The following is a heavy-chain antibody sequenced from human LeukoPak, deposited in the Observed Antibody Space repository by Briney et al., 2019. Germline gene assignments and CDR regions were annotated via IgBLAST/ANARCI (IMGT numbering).Heavy chain of an antibody. CDR3: ARGEYQLHLYYYYYYMDV. D-gene: IGHD2-2*01. J-gene: IGHJ6*03. CDR1: GGTFSSYA. CDR2: IIPIFGTA. Sequence: GASVKVSCKASGGTFSSYAISWVRQAPGQGLEWMGGIIPIFGTANYAQKFQGRVTITTDESTSTAYMELSSLRSEDTAVYYCARGEYQLHLYYYYYYMDVWGKGTTGTVSS. V-gene: IGHV1-69*05.